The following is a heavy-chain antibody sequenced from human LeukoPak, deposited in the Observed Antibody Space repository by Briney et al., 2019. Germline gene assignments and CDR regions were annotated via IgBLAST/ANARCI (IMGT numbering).Heavy chain of an antibody. D-gene: IGHD2-2*01. CDR2: IYYSGST. V-gene: IGHV4-59*01. CDR1: GGSISSYY. J-gene: IGHJ5*02. CDR3: ARESHCISASCYPTWLDP. Sequence: SETLSLTCTVSGGSISSYYWSWIRQPPGKGLEWIGYIYYSGSTNYNPSLKSRVTISVDMSKKQFSLKLSSVTAADTAVYYCARESHCISASCYPTWLDPWGQGTLVTVSS.